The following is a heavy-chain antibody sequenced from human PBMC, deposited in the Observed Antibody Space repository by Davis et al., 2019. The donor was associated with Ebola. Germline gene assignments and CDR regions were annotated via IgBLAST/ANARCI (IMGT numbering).Heavy chain of an antibody. J-gene: IGHJ6*02. CDR1: GYTFTSYG. V-gene: IGHV1-18*01. D-gene: IGHD5-12*01. Sequence: AASVKVSCKASGYTFTSYGISWVRQAPGQGLEWMGWISAYNGNTNYAQKLQGRVTITRDTSASTAYMELSSLRSEDTAVYYCARCPWMEVRTYYYYYGMDVWGQGTTVTVSS. CDR2: ISAYNGNT. CDR3: ARCPWMEVRTYYYYYGMDV.